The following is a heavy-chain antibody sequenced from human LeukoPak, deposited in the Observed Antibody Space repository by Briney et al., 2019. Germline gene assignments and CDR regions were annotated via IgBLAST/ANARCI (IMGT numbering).Heavy chain of an antibody. CDR1: GFTFSSYA. CDR2: IIPIFGTA. Sequence: GGSLRLSCAASGFTFSSYAISWVRQAPGQGLEWMGGIIPIFGTANYAQKFQGRVTITADESTSTAYMELSSLRSEDTAVYYCARHSFAIPPPGYFQHWGQGTLVTVSS. J-gene: IGHJ1*01. CDR3: ARHSFAIPPPGYFQH. V-gene: IGHV1-69*01. D-gene: IGHD2-2*01.